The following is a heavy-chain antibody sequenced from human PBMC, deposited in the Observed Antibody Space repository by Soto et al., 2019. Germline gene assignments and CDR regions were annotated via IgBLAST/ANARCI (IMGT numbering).Heavy chain of an antibody. CDR1: GGSFSYHS. D-gene: IGHD6-13*01. V-gene: IGHV4-59*11. CDR3: ARDSTSWFPYYDIDV. CDR2: VYDSGST. J-gene: IGHJ6*02. Sequence: SETLSLTCAVYGGSFSYHSWICIRQAPWKGLEWIGYVYDSGSTKYNPTLRSRVTISVDTSKNQFSLNLNSVTPADTAVYYCARDSTSWFPYYDIDVWGQGTTVTVSS.